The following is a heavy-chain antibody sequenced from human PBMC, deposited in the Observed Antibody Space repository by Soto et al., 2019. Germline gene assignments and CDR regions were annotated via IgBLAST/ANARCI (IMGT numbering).Heavy chain of an antibody. J-gene: IGHJ4*02. V-gene: IGHV4-4*02. CDR1: GGSISSSNW. Sequence: SETLSLTCAVSGGSISSSNWWSWVRQPPGKGLEWIGEIYHSGSTNYNPSLKSRVTISVDKSKNQFSLKLTSVTAADTAVYYCARLSSAMGSFDYWGQGTLVTGSS. D-gene: IGHD3-10*02. CDR3: ARLSSAMGSFDY. CDR2: IYHSGST.